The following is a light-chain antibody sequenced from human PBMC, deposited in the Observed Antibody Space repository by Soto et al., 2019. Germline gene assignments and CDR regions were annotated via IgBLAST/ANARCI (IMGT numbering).Light chain of an antibody. V-gene: IGKV3-11*01. CDR1: QSVSSS. CDR2: DAS. Sequence: EIVFTQSPATLCFSPGERATLSCRASQSVSSSLAWYQQKPGQARRLLIYDASIRAAAIPARFSGTGSGTDFTLTISSLEPDDFAVYYCQQRSNWPPITFGQGTRMEI. J-gene: IGKJ5*01. CDR3: QQRSNWPPIT.